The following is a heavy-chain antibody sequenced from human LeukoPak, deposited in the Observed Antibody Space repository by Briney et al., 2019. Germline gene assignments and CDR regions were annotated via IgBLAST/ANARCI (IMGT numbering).Heavy chain of an antibody. CDR2: INHSGST. D-gene: IGHD3-22*01. CDR3: ARVGYVDSSPRWFDP. V-gene: IGHV4-34*01. J-gene: IGHJ5*02. Sequence: SETLSLTCAVYGGSFSGYYWSWIRQPPGKGLEWIGEINHSGSTNYNPSLKSRVTISVDTSKNQFSQKLSSVTAAGTAVYYCARVGYVDSSPRWFDPWGQGTLVTVSS. CDR1: GGSFSGYY.